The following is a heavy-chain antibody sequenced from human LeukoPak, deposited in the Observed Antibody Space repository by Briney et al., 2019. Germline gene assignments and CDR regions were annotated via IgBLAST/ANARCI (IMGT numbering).Heavy chain of an antibody. Sequence: ASVKVSCKASGYTFTAYYLHWVRQAPGQGLEWMGWINPNSGGTNYAQKFQGRVTMTRDTSITTAYMELSSLRSGDTAVYYCARIYYGPDYWGQGTLVTVSS. CDR3: ARIYYGPDY. J-gene: IGHJ4*02. D-gene: IGHD4-17*01. V-gene: IGHV1-2*02. CDR2: INPNSGGT. CDR1: GYTFTAYY.